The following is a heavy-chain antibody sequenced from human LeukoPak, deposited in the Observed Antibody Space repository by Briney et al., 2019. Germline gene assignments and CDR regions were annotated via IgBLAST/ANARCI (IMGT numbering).Heavy chain of an antibody. J-gene: IGHJ4*02. CDR2: INYSGST. Sequence: PSETLSLTCAVYGGSFSDYFWTWIRQPPGMWLEWIGEINYSGSTNYNPSLKSRVTISVDTSKKQLSLKLTSVTAADAAVYYCAYTTSRRKIFDYWGQGTPVTVSS. CDR1: GGSFSDYF. D-gene: IGHD2-2*02. CDR3: AYTTSRRKIFDY. V-gene: IGHV4-34*01.